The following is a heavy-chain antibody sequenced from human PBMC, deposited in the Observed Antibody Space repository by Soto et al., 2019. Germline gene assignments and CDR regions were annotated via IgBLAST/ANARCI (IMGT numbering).Heavy chain of an antibody. V-gene: IGHV3-53*01. D-gene: IGHD3-10*01. CDR2: INSGGST. J-gene: IGHJ5*02. Sequence: EVQLVESGGGLIQPGGSLRLSCAASGFTVSSNYMSWVRQAPGKGLEWVSVINSGGSTYYADSVKGRFTISRDNSKNTLYLQMNSLRAEETAVYYCARVPRGIWFDPWGQGTLVTVSS. CDR1: GFTVSSNY. CDR3: ARVPRGIWFDP.